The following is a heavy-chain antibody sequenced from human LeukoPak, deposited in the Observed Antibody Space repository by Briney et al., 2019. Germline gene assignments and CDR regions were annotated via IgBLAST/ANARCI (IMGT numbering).Heavy chain of an antibody. D-gene: IGHD3-22*01. CDR1: GGSFSGYY. CDR2: IYYSGST. CDR3: VRGYYDSSGYSNTFDI. V-gene: IGHV4-59*01. J-gene: IGHJ3*02. Sequence: SETLSLTCAVYGGSFSGYYWSWIRQPPGKGLEWIGFIYYSGSTNYNPSLKSRVTISADTSKNQFSLKLTSVTAADTAVYYCVRGYYDSSGYSNTFDIWGQGTMVTVSS.